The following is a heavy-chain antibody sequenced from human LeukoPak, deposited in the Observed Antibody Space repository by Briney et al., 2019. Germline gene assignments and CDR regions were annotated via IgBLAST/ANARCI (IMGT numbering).Heavy chain of an antibody. J-gene: IGHJ4*02. CDR1: GFTFSSFC. CDR2: IWYDGSNK. Sequence: GGSLRLSCAASGFTFSSFCMHWVRQAPGKGLEWVAVIWYDGSNKYYADSVKGRFTISRDNSKNTLYLQMNSLRAEDTAVYYCARAEYIEQQLVLPEFDYWGQGTLVTVSS. V-gene: IGHV3-33*08. D-gene: IGHD6-13*01. CDR3: ARAEYIEQQLVLPEFDY.